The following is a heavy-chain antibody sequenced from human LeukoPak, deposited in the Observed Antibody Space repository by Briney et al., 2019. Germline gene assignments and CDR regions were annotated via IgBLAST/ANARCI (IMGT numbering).Heavy chain of an antibody. J-gene: IGHJ4*02. D-gene: IGHD1-1*01. V-gene: IGHV3-23*01. CDR2: ISYLAAWA. Sequence: PGGSLRLSCAVSGFTFSRYSMSWVRQAPGKGLEWVSGISYLAAWADYADSVKGRFTISRDNAKNTLYLQMNNLGADDTGVYYCAKEMDHYKPFDNWGLGTLVTVSS. CDR3: AKEMDHYKPFDN. CDR1: GFTFSRYS.